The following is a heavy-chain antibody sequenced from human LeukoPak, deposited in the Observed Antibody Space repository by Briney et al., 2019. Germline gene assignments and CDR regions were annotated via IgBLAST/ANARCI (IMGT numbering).Heavy chain of an antibody. J-gene: IGHJ4*02. V-gene: IGHV3-11*03. CDR2: ISASGSYT. Sequence: GGSLRLSCAAAGFSFSDEYMSWIRQAPGQGLEWISYISASGSYTNYADSVKGRFTISRDNAKNSLYLQMNSLRAEDTAVYYCGRSRGAGPGAHFDVWGQGTLVTVSS. CDR3: GRSRGAGPGAHFDV. CDR1: GFSFSDEY. D-gene: IGHD6-19*01.